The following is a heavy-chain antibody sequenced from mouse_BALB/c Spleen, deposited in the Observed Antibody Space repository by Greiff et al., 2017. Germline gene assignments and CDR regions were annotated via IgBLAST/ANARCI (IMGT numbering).Heavy chain of an antibody. V-gene: IGHV5-17*02. CDR3: ARSWLRGGYAMDY. D-gene: IGHD1-1*02. J-gene: IGHJ4*01. CDR2: ISSGSNTI. CDR1: GFTFSSFG. Sequence: EVQRVESGGGLVQPGGSRKLSCAASGFTFSSFGMHWVRQAPEKGLEWVAYISSGSNTIYYVDTVKGRFTISRDNPKNTLFLQMTSLRSEDTAMYYCARSWLRGGYAMDYWGQGTSVTVSS.